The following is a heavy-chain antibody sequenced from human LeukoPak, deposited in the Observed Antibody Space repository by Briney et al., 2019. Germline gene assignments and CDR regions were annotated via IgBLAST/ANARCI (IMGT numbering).Heavy chain of an antibody. CDR1: GFTFSRYA. J-gene: IGHJ4*02. V-gene: IGHV3-30-3*01. Sequence: GGSLRLSCAASGFTFSRYAMHWVRQAPGKGLEWVAVRSYDGSNEYYADSVKGRFTISRDSSENTLYLQMNSLRVEDTAVYYCARVGYYSSGPFSYFDYWGQGTLVTVSS. CDR2: RSYDGSNE. CDR3: ARVGYYSSGPFSYFDY. D-gene: IGHD3-10*01.